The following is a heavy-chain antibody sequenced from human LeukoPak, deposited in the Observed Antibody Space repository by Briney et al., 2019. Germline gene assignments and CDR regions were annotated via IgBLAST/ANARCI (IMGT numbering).Heavy chain of an antibody. J-gene: IGHJ4*02. CDR1: GFTFSSYG. Sequence: GGSLRLSCAASGFTFSSYGMHWVRQAPGKGLEWVAFIRYDGSNKYYADSVKGRFTISRDNSKNTLYLQMNSLRAEDTAVSYCAKDLLGRVVAATAFDYWGQGTLDTVSS. CDR3: AKDLLGRVVAATAFDY. CDR2: IRYDGSNK. D-gene: IGHD2-15*01. V-gene: IGHV3-30*02.